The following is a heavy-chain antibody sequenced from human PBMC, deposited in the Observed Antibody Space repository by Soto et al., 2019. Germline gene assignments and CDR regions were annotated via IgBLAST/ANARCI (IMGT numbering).Heavy chain of an antibody. J-gene: IGHJ4*02. V-gene: IGHV4-39*01. Sequence: QVQLQESGPGLLKPSETLSLTCTVSGGSISSPSYNWVWVRQPPGKGPEWIGSFFYGGRTHYTPSLKSRLAISVDTARSQVSLILTSVSAADTAVYYCATVASTHFDSWGQGALVTVSS. CDR1: GGSISSPSYN. CDR2: FFYGGRT. D-gene: IGHD4-17*01. CDR3: ATVASTHFDS.